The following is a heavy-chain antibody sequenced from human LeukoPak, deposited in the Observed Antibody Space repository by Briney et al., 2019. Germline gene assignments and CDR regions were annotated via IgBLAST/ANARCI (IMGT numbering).Heavy chain of an antibody. CDR1: GFTFSDYY. J-gene: IGHJ5*02. V-gene: IGHV3-11*01. D-gene: IGHD3-22*01. Sequence: PGGSLRLSCAASGFTFSDYYMNWLRQAPGRGPEWVSYISNSGDAKYYADSVKGRFTISRDDAKNSVYLEMNSLRAEDTAVYYCASDSSGYFGPWGQGTLVTVSS. CDR3: ASDSSGYFGP. CDR2: ISNSGDAK.